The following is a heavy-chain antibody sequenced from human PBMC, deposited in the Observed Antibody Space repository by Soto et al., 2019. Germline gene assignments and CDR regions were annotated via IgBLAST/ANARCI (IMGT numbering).Heavy chain of an antibody. D-gene: IGHD2-15*01. V-gene: IGHV4-31*03. CDR3: ASDYGGRLDY. CDR2: IYYSGST. CDR1: GGSISSGGYY. Sequence: QVQLQESGPGLVKPSQTLSLTCTVSGGSISSGGYYWSWIRQHPGKGLEWIGYIYYSGSTYYNPSLKSRVPLSVATSKNPFSLKLSSVTAADTAVYYCASDYGGRLDYWGQGTLVTVSS. J-gene: IGHJ4*02.